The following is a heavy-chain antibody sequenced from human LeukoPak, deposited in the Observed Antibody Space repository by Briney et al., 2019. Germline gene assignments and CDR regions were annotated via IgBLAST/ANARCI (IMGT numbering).Heavy chain of an antibody. V-gene: IGHV3-23*01. J-gene: IGHJ4*02. CDR2: LSGSGYNT. Sequence: GGSLRLSCAASGSTFSSHALSWVRQAPGKGLEWVSSLSGSGYNTYYADSVKGRFTISRDNSKNTVYLQMNSLRAEDTAVYYCAKDPYGTRYFDYWDQGTLVTVSS. D-gene: IGHD2-2*01. CDR1: GSTFSSHA. CDR3: AKDPYGTRYFDY.